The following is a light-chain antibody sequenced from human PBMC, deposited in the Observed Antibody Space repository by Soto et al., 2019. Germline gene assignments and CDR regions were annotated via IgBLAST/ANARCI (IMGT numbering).Light chain of an antibody. J-gene: IGKJ5*01. Sequence: EIVLTQSPGTLALSPGDRATLSCRASQSVISDYLAWYQQKPGQAPRLLIYDAYNRATGIPPRFSGSGSGTDFTLTISSLEPEDSAVYYCQQRHMWPITFGQGTRLEIK. V-gene: IGKV3D-20*02. CDR1: QSVISDY. CDR2: DAY. CDR3: QQRHMWPIT.